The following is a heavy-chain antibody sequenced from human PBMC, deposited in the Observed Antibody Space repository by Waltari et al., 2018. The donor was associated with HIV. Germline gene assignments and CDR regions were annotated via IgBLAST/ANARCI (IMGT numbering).Heavy chain of an antibody. V-gene: IGHV1-2*02. J-gene: IGHJ5*02. CDR2: INPNSGGT. CDR3: ARVFRGTIQYFEDRLGH. Sequence: QVQLVQSGAAVRKPGAAVKVSSKASGYTCSEFYLHWVRQAPGQGLEWMGWINPNSGGTRYAEKFQGRVTMTRDTSIDTADMELSRLTSDDTAVYYCARVFRGTIQYFEDRLGHWGQGTLVTVSS. D-gene: IGHD4-4*01. CDR1: GYTCSEFY.